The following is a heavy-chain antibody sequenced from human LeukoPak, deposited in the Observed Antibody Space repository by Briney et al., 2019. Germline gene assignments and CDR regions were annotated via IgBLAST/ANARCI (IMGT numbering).Heavy chain of an antibody. CDR2: IIPIFGTA. D-gene: IGHD3-16*02. J-gene: IGHJ4*02. V-gene: IGHV1-69*13. CDR1: GGTFSSYA. CDR3: ARVNDYVWGSYRYTDY. Sequence: SVKVSCKASGGTFSSYAISWVRQAPGQGLEWMGGIIPIFGTANYAQKFQGRVTITADESTSTAYMELSSLRSEDTAVYYCARVNDYVWGSYRYTDYWGQGTLVTVSS.